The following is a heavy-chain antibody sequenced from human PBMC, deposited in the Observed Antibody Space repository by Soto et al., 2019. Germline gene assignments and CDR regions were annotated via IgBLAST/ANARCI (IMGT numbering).Heavy chain of an antibody. V-gene: IGHV4-61*01. CDR3: SRRRGPGLFYGTDV. CDR2: IYFSGFT. J-gene: IGHJ6*02. Sequence: QVQLRESGPGVVKPSETLSLTCSVSGASVDRDTSYWIWSRQTPGKGLEWIGYIYFSGFTDCNPSLKSRATISVDASRNQFSLTLDPVTAADTAVYYCSRRRGPGLFYGTDVWGQGTTVTVSS. CDR1: GASVDRDTSY.